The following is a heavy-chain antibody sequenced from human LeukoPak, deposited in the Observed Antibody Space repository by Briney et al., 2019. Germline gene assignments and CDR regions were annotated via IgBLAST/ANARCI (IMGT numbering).Heavy chain of an antibody. V-gene: IGHV2-70*11. D-gene: IGHD3-22*01. Sequence: SGPTLVNPTQTLTLTCTFSGFSLSTSGMCVTWIRQPPGKALEWLARIDWHDDKYYSTSLKTRLTISKDTSKNQVVLTMTNMEPVDTATYYCARTHYYDSSGYWMDYWGQGTLVTVSS. CDR2: IDWHDDK. CDR1: GFSLSTSGMC. CDR3: ARTHYYDSSGYWMDY. J-gene: IGHJ4*02.